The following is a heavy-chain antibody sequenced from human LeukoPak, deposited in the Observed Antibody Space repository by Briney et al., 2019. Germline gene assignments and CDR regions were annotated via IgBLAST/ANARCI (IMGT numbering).Heavy chain of an antibody. CDR3: ARNYYFDL. CDR1: DGSISSGGYY. CDR2: IYYSGST. J-gene: IGHJ4*02. Sequence: SETLSLTCTVSDGSISSGGYYWSWIRQHPGKGLEWIGYIYYSGSTYYNPSLKSRVTISGDTSKNQFSLRLSSVTAADTAVYYCARNYYFDLWGQGTLVTVSS. V-gene: IGHV4-31*03.